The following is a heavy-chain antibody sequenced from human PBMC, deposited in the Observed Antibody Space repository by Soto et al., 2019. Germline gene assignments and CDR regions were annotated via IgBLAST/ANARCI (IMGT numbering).Heavy chain of an antibody. D-gene: IGHD3-3*01. Sequence: ASVKVSCKASGYTFTSYAMHWVRQAPGQRLEWMGWINAGNGNTKYSQKFQGRVTITRDTSASTAYMELSSLRSEDTAVYYCASTASITMFGVVIPQYDFDIWGQGTMVT. J-gene: IGHJ3*02. CDR3: ASTASITMFGVVIPQYDFDI. CDR1: GYTFTSYA. CDR2: INAGNGNT. V-gene: IGHV1-3*01.